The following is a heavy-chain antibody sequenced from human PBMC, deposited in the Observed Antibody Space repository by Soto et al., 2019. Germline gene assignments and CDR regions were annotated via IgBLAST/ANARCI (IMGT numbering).Heavy chain of an antibody. CDR1: GGTFSSYA. CDR2: IIPIFGTA. D-gene: IGHD4-17*01. CDR3: ARFARDYSAFYI. J-gene: IGHJ3*02. Sequence: SVKVSCTASGGTFSSYAICWVRQAPGQGLEWMGGIIPIFGTANYAQKCQGSITITAYKSRSTTYMALSSLRSGDTSGYYCARFARDYSAFYIRGRGTMVAVSS. V-gene: IGHV1-69*06.